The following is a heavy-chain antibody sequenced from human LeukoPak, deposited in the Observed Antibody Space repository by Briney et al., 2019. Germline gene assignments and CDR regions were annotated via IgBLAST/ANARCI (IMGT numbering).Heavy chain of an antibody. CDR3: ARVSNRYYDSSGGFDY. V-gene: IGHV3-53*05. Sequence: PGGSLRLSCAASGFTVSSNYMSWVRQAPGKGLEWVSVIYSGGSTYYADSVKGRFTISRDNSKNTLYLQMNSLRAEDTAVYYCARVSNRYYDSSGGFDYWGQGTLVTVSS. D-gene: IGHD3-22*01. CDR2: IYSGGST. J-gene: IGHJ4*02. CDR1: GFTVSSNY.